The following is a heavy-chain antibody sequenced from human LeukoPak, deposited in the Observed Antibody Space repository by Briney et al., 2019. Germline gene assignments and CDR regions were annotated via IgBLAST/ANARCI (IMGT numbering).Heavy chain of an antibody. CDR2: IYYSGST. CDR1: GGSTSSYY. J-gene: IGHJ4*02. CDR3: ARLEAAAGTETFDY. Sequence: SETLSLTCTVSGGSTSSYYWSWIRQPPGKGLEWIGYIYYSGSTNYNPSLKSRVTISVDTSKNQFSLKLSSVTAADTAVYYCARLEAAAGTETFDYWGQGTLVTVSS. V-gene: IGHV4-59*08. D-gene: IGHD6-13*01.